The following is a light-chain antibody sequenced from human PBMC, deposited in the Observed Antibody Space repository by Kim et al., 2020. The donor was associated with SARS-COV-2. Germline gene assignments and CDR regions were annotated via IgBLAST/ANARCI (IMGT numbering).Light chain of an antibody. CDR2: TNN. J-gene: IGLJ3*02. CDR1: TSNIGSNY. Sequence: QSVLAQPPSASGTPGQRVTISCSGSTSNIGSNYVYWFQQLPGTAPKLLIYTNNQRPSGVPDRFSGSKSGTSASLAIGGLRSEDEADYHCATWDDRLSGPGFGGGTQLTVL. V-gene: IGLV1-47*01. CDR3: ATWDDRLSGPG.